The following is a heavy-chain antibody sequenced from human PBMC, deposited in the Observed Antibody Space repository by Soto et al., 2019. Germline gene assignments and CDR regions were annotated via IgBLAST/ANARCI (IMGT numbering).Heavy chain of an antibody. CDR2: ISSGSSYI. CDR3: TRDPRQGCPAP. CDR1: GFIFSSHS. D-gene: IGHD2-2*01. V-gene: IGHV3-21*01. J-gene: IGHJ5*02. Sequence: EVQLVESGGGLVKPGGSLRLSCAASGFIFSSHSMNWVRQAPGKGLEWVSYISSGSSYIYYTDSVKGRFTISRDNAKDSLYLQMNSLRAEDTAVYYCTRDPRQGCPAPWGQGTLVTVSS.